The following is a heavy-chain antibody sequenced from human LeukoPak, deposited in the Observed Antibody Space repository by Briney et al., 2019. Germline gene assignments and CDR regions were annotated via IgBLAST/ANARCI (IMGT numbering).Heavy chain of an antibody. J-gene: IGHJ1*01. D-gene: IGHD3-22*01. CDR3: AKDEGGYYDSSGYYYSEYFQY. Sequence: SGGSLRLSCAASGFTFSSYAMSWVRQAPGKGLEWVSAISGSGGSTYYADSVKGRFTISRDNSKNTLYLQLNSLRAEDTAVYYCAKDEGGYYDSSGYYYSEYFQYWGQGTLVTVSS. CDR2: ISGSGGST. V-gene: IGHV3-23*01. CDR1: GFTFSSYA.